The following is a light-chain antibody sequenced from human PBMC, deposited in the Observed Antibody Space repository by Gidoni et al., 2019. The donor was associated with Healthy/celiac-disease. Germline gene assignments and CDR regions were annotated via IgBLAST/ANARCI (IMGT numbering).Light chain of an antibody. CDR1: SSNIGAGYD. CDR3: QSYDSSLSGPVV. J-gene: IGLJ2*01. CDR2: GNS. Sequence: QSVLTQPPSVSAAPGQRVPISCTGSSSNIGAGYDVHWYQQLPGTAPKLLIYGNSNRPSGVPDRFSGSKSGTSAALAITGRQAEDEADYYCQSYDSSLSGPVVFGGGTKLTVL. V-gene: IGLV1-40*01.